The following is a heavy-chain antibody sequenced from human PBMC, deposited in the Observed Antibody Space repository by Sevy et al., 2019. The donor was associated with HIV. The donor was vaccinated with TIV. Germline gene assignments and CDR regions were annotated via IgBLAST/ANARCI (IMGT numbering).Heavy chain of an antibody. V-gene: IGHV1-24*01. J-gene: IGHJ3*02. CDR3: ATAPARMLVADDAFDI. CDR2: FDPEDGET. Sequence: ASVKVSCKVSGYILSELSVHWVRQAPGKGLEWMGGFDPEDGETIYAQKFQGRVTMTEDTSTDTAYMELTSLRSEDTAVYYCATAPARMLVADDAFDIWGQGTKVTVSS. D-gene: IGHD5-12*01. CDR1: GYILSELS.